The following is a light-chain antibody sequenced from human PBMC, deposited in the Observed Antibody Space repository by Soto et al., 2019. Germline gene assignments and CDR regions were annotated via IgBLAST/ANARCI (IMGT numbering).Light chain of an antibody. CDR3: QQYNNWPLP. CDR1: QSVSSN. Sequence: EIVMTQSPATLSVSPGERATLSCRASQSVSSNLAWYQQKPGQAPRLLIYGASTRATGIPARFSGSGSGTDFTLTISSLQSEDFAVYYCQQYNNWPLPFSGGTKVEIK. CDR2: GAS. J-gene: IGKJ4*01. V-gene: IGKV3-15*01.